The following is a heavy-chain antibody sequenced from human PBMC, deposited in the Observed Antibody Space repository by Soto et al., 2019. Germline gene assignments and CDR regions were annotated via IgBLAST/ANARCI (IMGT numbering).Heavy chain of an antibody. Sequence: SETLSLICAVYGGSFSGYYWSWIRQPPGKGLEWIGEINHSGSTNYNPSLKSRVTISVDTSKNQFSLKLSSVTAADTAVYYCARQGAGPGIAAAGTRAFDIWGQGTMVTVSS. J-gene: IGHJ3*02. CDR1: GGSFSGYY. CDR3: ARQGAGPGIAAAGTRAFDI. CDR2: INHSGST. V-gene: IGHV4-34*01. D-gene: IGHD6-13*01.